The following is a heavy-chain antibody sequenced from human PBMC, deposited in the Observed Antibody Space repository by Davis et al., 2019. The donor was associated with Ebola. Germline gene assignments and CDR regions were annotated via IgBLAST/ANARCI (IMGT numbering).Heavy chain of an antibody. J-gene: IGHJ6*04. D-gene: IGHD6-19*01. CDR1: GFTFTTYT. CDR2: ISGNGSIT. CDR3: AKRATVKVAGANYYNAMDV. Sequence: GESLKISCEVSGFTFTTYTMNWVRQGPGKGLEWVSAISGNGSITTYADSVKGRFIISRDNSKNTLYLQMNSLRAEDTAVFYCAKRATVKVAGANYYNAMDVWGKGTTVTVSS. V-gene: IGHV3-23*01.